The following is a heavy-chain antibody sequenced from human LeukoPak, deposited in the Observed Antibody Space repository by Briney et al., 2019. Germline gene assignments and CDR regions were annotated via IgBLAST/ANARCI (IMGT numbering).Heavy chain of an antibody. CDR3: AKNVLRFLEWLARDYYYYYGMDV. V-gene: IGHV3-23*01. D-gene: IGHD3-3*01. CDR2: ISDSGGST. J-gene: IGHJ6*02. CDR1: GFTFSSYA. Sequence: GGSLRLSCAASGFTFSSYAMSWVRQAPGKGLEWVSAISDSGGSTYYADSVKGRFTISRDNSKNTLYLQMNSLRAEDTAVYYCAKNVLRFLEWLARDYYYYYGMDVWGQGTTVTVSS.